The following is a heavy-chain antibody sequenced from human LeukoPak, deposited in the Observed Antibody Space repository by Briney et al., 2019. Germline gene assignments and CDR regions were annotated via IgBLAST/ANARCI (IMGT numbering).Heavy chain of an antibody. CDR1: GFTFSTYW. CDR2: IKQDGTEK. Sequence: GGSLRLSCAASGFTFSTYWMSWVRQAPGKGLEWVANIKQDGTEKYYVDSVNGRFTISRDNAKNSLYLQMSSLRAEDTAMYYWGGAVGPTHFDYWGQGTLVTVSS. CDR3: GGAVGPTHFDY. D-gene: IGHD1-26*01. J-gene: IGHJ4*02. V-gene: IGHV3-7*04.